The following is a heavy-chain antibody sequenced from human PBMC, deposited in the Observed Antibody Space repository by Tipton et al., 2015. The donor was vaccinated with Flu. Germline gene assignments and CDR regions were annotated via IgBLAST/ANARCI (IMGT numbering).Heavy chain of an antibody. Sequence: RSLRLSCAASGFTFSSYAMHWVRQAPGKGLEWVAVISYDGSNKYYADSVKGRFTISRDNSKNTLYLQMNSLRAEDTAVYYCARGEDYDFPPGPQFDPWGQRTLVTVSS. CDR2: ISYDGSNK. J-gene: IGHJ5*02. CDR3: ARGEDYDFPPGPQFDP. CDR1: GFTFSSYA. V-gene: IGHV3-30*01. D-gene: IGHD3-3*01.